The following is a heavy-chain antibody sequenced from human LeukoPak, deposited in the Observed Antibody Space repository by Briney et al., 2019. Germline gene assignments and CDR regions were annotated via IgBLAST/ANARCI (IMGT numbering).Heavy chain of an antibody. CDR2: IKEDGSQK. D-gene: IGHD3-10*01. J-gene: IGHJ4*02. CDR3: ARGFGDC. CDR1: GFTFSRSW. V-gene: IGHV3-7*04. Sequence: PGESLRLSCAASGFTFSRSWMIWVRQAPGKGLEWVANIKEDGSQKFYVDSVKGRFTISRDNARNSLYLQMSSLRAEDTAVYYCARGFGDCWGQGTLVTVSS.